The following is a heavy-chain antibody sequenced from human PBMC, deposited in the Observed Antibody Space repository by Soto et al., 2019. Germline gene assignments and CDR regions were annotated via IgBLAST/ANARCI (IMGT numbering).Heavy chain of an antibody. V-gene: IGHV3-30*03. CDR3: AAHLEWLPYQY. Sequence: LRLSCAASGFIFSNYGMHWVRQAPGKGLEWVAVISYDGNNKYYTDSVQGRFTISRDNSQNTLYLQMNSLRAEDTAVYYCAAHLEWLPYQYWGQGTLVTFSS. CDR2: ISYDGNNK. CDR1: GFIFSNYG. D-gene: IGHD3-3*01. J-gene: IGHJ4*02.